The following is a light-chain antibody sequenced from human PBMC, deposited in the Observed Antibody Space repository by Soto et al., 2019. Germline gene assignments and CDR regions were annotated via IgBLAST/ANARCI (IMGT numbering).Light chain of an antibody. CDR1: QSVSSSF. V-gene: IGKV3-20*01. CDR3: QQHGISHIT. J-gene: IGKJ5*01. Sequence: EIVLTQSPGTLSLSPGERATLSCRASQSVSSSFFAWDQQRPGQAPRLLIYAASNTAPGIPDRFSGSGSGTDFTLTISRLEPEEFAVYYCQQHGISHITFGQGTRLEI. CDR2: AAS.